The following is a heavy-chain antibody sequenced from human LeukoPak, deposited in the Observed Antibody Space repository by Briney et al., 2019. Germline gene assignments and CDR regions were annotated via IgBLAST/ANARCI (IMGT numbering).Heavy chain of an antibody. Sequence: SETPSLTCTVPGGSISSSSYYSGWIRQPPGKGLEWLGSIYYSVSTYYHPSLKTRVPTSVDTSINQFSLKLSSVTAADTAVYYCATGGIVVVPAAIGEGAFDIWGQGTMVTVSS. CDR1: GGSISSSSYY. CDR3: ATGGIVVVPAAIGEGAFDI. V-gene: IGHV4-39*05. J-gene: IGHJ3*02. D-gene: IGHD2-2*01. CDR2: IYYSVST.